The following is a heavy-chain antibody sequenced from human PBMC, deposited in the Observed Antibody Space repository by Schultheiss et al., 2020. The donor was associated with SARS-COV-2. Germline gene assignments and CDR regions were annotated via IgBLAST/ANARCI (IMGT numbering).Heavy chain of an antibody. Sequence: GGSLRLSCAASGFTFSSYAMSWVRQAPGKGLEWVSAISGSGGSTYYADSVKGRFTISRDNSKNTLYLQMSSLRAEDTAVYYCASGSGYYYYGMDVWGQGTTVTVSS. V-gene: IGHV3-23*01. CDR3: ASGSGYYYYGMDV. CDR2: ISGSGGST. D-gene: IGHD3-10*01. CDR1: GFTFSSYA. J-gene: IGHJ6*02.